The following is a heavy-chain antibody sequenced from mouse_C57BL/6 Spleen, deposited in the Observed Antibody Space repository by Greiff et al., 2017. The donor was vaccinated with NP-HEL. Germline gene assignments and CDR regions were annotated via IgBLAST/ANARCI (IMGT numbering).Heavy chain of an antibody. CDR2: IDPSDSET. V-gene: IGHV1-52*01. D-gene: IGHD3-2*02. CDR1: GYTFTSYW. J-gene: IGHJ3*01. CDR3: AIPQTAQAWGFAY. Sequence: QVQLQQPGAELVRPGSSVKLSCKASGYTFTSYWMHWVKQRPIQGLEWIGNIDPSDSETHYNQKFKDKATLTVDKSSITAYMQLSSLTSEDAAVYYCAIPQTAQAWGFAYWGQGTLVTVSA.